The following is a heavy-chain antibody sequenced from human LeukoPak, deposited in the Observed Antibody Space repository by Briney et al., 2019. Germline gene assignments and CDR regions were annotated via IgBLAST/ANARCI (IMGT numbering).Heavy chain of an antibody. CDR2: IYYSGST. J-gene: IGHJ4*02. Sequence: SETLSLTCTVSGGSISSGSYYWSWIRQPPGKGLEWIGYIYYSGSTNYNPSLKSRVTISVDTSKNQFSLKLSSVTAADTAVYYCAREAGDILTGYYKFIFDYWGQGTPVTVSS. CDR1: GGSISSGSYY. CDR3: AREAGDILTGYYKFIFDY. D-gene: IGHD3-9*01. V-gene: IGHV4-61*01.